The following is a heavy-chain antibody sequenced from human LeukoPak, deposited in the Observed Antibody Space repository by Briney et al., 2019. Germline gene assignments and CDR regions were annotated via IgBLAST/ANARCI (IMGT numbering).Heavy chain of an antibody. CDR3: AKDHYYDSSGYCTH. Sequence: GRSLRLSCAASGCTFDDYAMHWVRQAPGKGLEWVSGISWNSGSIGYADSVKGRFTISRDNAKNSLYLQMNSLRAEDTALYYCAKDHYYDSSGYCTHWGQGTLVTVSS. CDR1: GCTFDDYA. J-gene: IGHJ4*02. D-gene: IGHD3-22*01. V-gene: IGHV3-9*01. CDR2: ISWNSGSI.